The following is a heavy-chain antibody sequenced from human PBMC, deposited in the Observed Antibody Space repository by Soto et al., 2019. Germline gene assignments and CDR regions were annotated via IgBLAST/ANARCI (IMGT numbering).Heavy chain of an antibody. CDR2: ISYDGSNK. J-gene: IGHJ4*02. CDR1: GFTFSSYA. Sequence: VQLVESGGGVVQPGRSLRLSCAASGFTFSSYAMHWVRQAPGKGLEWVAVISYDGSNKYYADSVKGRFTISRDNSKNTLYLQMNSLRAEDTAVYYCARDHQGGAAAAPLRYYWGQGTLVTVSS. V-gene: IGHV3-30-3*01. CDR3: ARDHQGGAAAAPLRYY. D-gene: IGHD6-13*01.